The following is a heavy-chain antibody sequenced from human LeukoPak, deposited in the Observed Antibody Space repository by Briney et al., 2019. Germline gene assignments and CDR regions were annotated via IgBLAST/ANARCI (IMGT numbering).Heavy chain of an antibody. CDR3: ARAGTGGRYYYFDY. CDR2: INHSGSA. Sequence: PSETLSLTCAVYGESFSGYYWSWIRQSPGKGLEWIGEINHSGSANYNPSLKSRVTILVDTSKNQFSLKLSSVTAADTAVYYCARAGTGGRYYYFDYWGQGTLVTVSS. V-gene: IGHV4-34*01. CDR1: GESFSGYY. J-gene: IGHJ4*02. D-gene: IGHD6-19*01.